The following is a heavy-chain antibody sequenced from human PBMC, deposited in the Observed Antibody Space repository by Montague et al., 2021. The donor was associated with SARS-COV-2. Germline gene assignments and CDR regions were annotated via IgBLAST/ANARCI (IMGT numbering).Heavy chain of an antibody. CDR3: ARFETSKFYSSGMDV. CDR1: GFTFSSIS. D-gene: IGHD2-15*01. CDR2: ISSESAYI. V-gene: IGHV3-21*01. Sequence: SLRLSCAASGFTFSSISMDWVRQAPGKRLEWVSSISSESAYIVYAESVRGRFTISRDNAQNLLYLQVNSLRAEDTAVYYCARFETSKFYSSGMDVWGQGTTVTVSS. J-gene: IGHJ6*02.